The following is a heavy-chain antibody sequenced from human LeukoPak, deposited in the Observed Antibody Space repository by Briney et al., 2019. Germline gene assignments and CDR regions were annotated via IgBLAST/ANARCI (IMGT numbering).Heavy chain of an antibody. Sequence: GGSLRLSCAASGFTFSSYGMHWVRQAPGKGLEWVAVISYDGSNKYYADSVKGRFTISRDNSKNTLYLQMNSLRAEDTAVYYCAKDVDRTTGTNLAAYYYYYGMDVWGQGTTVTVSS. V-gene: IGHV3-30*18. J-gene: IGHJ6*02. D-gene: IGHD1-1*01. CDR1: GFTFSSYG. CDR3: AKDVDRTTGTNLAAYYYYYGMDV. CDR2: ISYDGSNK.